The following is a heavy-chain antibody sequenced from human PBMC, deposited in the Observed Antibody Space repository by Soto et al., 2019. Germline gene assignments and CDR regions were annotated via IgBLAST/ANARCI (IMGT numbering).Heavy chain of an antibody. CDR1: GGSFSGYY. J-gene: IGHJ6*02. V-gene: IGHV4-34*01. D-gene: IGHD3-10*01. Sequence: PSETLSLTCAVYGGSFSGYYWSWIRQPPGKGLEWIGEINHSGSTNYNPSLKSRVTISVDTSKNQFSLKLSSVTAADTAVYYCARRSSGSVYGIGMDVWGQGTTVTVSS. CDR3: ARRSSGSVYGIGMDV. CDR2: INHSGST.